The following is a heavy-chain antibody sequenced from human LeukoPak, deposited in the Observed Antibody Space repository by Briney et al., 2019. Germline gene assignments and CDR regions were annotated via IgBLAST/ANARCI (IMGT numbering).Heavy chain of an antibody. J-gene: IGHJ4*02. CDR2: IRSKSDGETP. Sequence: PGGSLRLSCAVAGFNFSIAWMSWVRQAPGKGLEWVGRIRSKSDGETPDYAAPVTGRFTISRDDSKNTLYLQMNSLRIDDTAVYYCTTTSHYFHSGIYPGYWGQGTLVTVSS. CDR3: TTTSHYFHSGIYPGY. CDR1: GFNFSIAW. V-gene: IGHV3-15*01. D-gene: IGHD3-10*01.